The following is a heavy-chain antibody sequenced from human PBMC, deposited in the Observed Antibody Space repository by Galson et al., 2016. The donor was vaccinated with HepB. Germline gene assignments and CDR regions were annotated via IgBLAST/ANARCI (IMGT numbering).Heavy chain of an antibody. CDR1: GFNFRNYT. D-gene: IGHD3-22*01. CDR3: ARSGSRGYFYMNHFYY. CDR2: ISPGSAYI. V-gene: IGHV3-21*01. J-gene: IGHJ4*02. Sequence: SLRLSCAASGFNFRNYTMNWVRQAPGKGLEWLSSISPGSAYIYYAHSLKGRLTISRDDAQNSVYLQMDSLRADDSVVYYCARSGSRGYFYMNHFYYWGQGILVTVSS.